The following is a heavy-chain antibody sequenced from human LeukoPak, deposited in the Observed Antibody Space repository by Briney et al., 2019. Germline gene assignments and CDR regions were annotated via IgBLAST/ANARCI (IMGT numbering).Heavy chain of an antibody. D-gene: IGHD3-10*01. CDR3: ARDFNTGFPVGKNWFDP. CDR1: GYTFTSYY. Sequence: ASVKVSCKASGYTFTSYYMHWVRQAPGQGLEWMGIINPSGGSTSYAQKFQGRVTMTRDTSTSTVYMELSSLRSEDTAVYYCARDFNTGFPVGKNWFDPWGQGTLVTVSS. V-gene: IGHV1-46*01. J-gene: IGHJ5*02. CDR2: INPSGGST.